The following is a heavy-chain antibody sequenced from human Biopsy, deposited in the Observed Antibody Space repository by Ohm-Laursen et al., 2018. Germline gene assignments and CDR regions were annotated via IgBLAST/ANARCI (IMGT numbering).Heavy chain of an antibody. CDR1: GGTFNGYG. D-gene: IGHD6-19*01. Sequence: SSVRVSCKASGGTFNGYGINWVRQAPGQGLEWMGGIIPFFGTSDYAQTFQGRVTITADKSTSTCYMELTRLRSEDSAVYYCAAGTRYSSGWYNAVDFWGQGTMVTVSS. CDR2: IIPFFGTS. V-gene: IGHV1-69*06. J-gene: IGHJ3*01. CDR3: AAGTRYSSGWYNAVDF.